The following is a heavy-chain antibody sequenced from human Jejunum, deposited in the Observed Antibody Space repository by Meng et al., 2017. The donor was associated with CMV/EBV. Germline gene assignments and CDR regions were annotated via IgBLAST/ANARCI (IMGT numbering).Heavy chain of an antibody. CDR3: AKGVLVSGTNYLDY. D-gene: IGHD5/OR15-5a*01. Sequence: GFPFEDYAMHWVRQAPGKGLEWVSGISWNSGSIAYADSVKGRFTISRDNAKNTLYLQMNTLSSEDTALYYCAKGVLVSGTNYLDYWGQGARVTVSS. CDR1: GFPFEDYA. CDR2: ISWNSGSI. V-gene: IGHV3-9*01. J-gene: IGHJ4*02.